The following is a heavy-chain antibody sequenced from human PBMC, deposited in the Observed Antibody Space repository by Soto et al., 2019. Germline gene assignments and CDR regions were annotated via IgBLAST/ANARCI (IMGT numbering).Heavy chain of an antibody. CDR1: GGSFSGYY. CDR2: INHSGST. J-gene: IGHJ4*02. D-gene: IGHD1-26*01. Sequence: QVQLQQWGAGLLKPSETLSLTCAVYGGSFSGYYWSWIRQPPGKGLEWIGEINHSGSTNHNPTLKSRITISVHSSNNQSFPKLSSVSAPPTVVYYCLWEGYRSGRYYSDYWGQGTLVTVSS. CDR3: LWEGYRSGRYYSDY. V-gene: IGHV4-34*01.